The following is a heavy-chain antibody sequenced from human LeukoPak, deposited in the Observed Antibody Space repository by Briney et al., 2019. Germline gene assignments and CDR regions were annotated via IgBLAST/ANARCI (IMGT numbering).Heavy chain of an antibody. D-gene: IGHD3-10*01. J-gene: IGHJ6*03. CDR3: AREGTMVRGVIKSYYYYYMDV. CDR1: GFTFSNYW. V-gene: IGHV3-74*01. Sequence: GGSLRLSCAASGFTFSNYWMHWVRHAPGKGLVWVSRINSDGSSTSYADSVQGRFTISRDNAKDTLYLQMNSLRAEDTAVYYCAREGTMVRGVIKSYYYYYMDVWGKGTTVTISS. CDR2: INSDGSST.